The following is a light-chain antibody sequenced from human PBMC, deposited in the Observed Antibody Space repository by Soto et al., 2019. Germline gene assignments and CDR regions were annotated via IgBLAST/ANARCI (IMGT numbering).Light chain of an antibody. CDR3: QHYNSSPCT. J-gene: IGKJ1*01. V-gene: IGKV1-5*03. CDR2: KAS. CDR1: QSISSW. Sequence: DIQMTQSPSTLSASVGDRVTITCRASQSISSWLAWYQQKPGKAPNLLIYKASSLESGVPSRFSGSGSGTEFTLTISSLQPDDFATYYCQHYNSSPCTFGQGTTVEIK.